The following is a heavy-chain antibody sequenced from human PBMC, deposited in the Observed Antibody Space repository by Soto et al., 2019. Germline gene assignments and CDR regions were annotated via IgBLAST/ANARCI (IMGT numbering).Heavy chain of an antibody. CDR1: GGTFSSYA. V-gene: IGHV1-69*01. Sequence: QVQLVQSGAEVKKPGSSVKVSCKASGGTFSSYAISWVRQAPGQGLESMGGIIPIFGTANYAQKFQGRVTITADESTSTAYMELSSLRSEDTAVYYCARAGAYYYDSSGYQFDYWGQGTLVTVSS. CDR3: ARAGAYYYDSSGYQFDY. CDR2: IIPIFGTA. D-gene: IGHD3-22*01. J-gene: IGHJ4*02.